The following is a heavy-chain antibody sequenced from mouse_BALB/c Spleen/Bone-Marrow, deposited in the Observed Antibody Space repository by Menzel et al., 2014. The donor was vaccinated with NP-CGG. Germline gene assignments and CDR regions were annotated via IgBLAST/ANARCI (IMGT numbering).Heavy chain of an antibody. CDR3: ARGVVYYYAMDY. CDR2: IDPSDSYS. J-gene: IGHJ4*01. Sequence: VQLQQSGAELVKPGASVKLSCKASGYTFTNYWMHWVKQRPGQGLEWIGEIDPSDSYSNYNQNFKGKATLTVDKSSSTANMQLTSRTSEDSAVYYCARGVVYYYAMDYWGQGTSVTVAS. CDR1: GYTFTNYW. V-gene: IGHV1-69*02.